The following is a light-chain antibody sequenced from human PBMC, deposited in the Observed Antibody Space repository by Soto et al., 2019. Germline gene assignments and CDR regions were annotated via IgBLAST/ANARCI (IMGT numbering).Light chain of an antibody. Sequence: QSVLTQPASVSGSPGQSITISCTGTSSDVGGYNYVSWYQQHPGKAPKLMIYEVSNRPSGVSNRFSGSKSGNTASLTISGLQAEDEADYYCFSYKSSGTYVFGTGTKVTVL. J-gene: IGLJ1*01. CDR3: FSYKSSGTYV. CDR1: SSDVGGYNY. CDR2: EVS. V-gene: IGLV2-14*01.